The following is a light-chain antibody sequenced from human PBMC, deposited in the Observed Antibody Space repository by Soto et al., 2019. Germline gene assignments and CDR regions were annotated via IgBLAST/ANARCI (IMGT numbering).Light chain of an antibody. CDR3: ASYTGTGPLV. V-gene: IGLV2-14*03. Sequence: QSALAQPASVSGSPGHSITITCTGTSTDIGANDYVSWYHQHPGSAPKLVIYDVRNRPSGTSIRFSGAKSGNTASLTISGRQTDDEGDYYCASYTGTGPLVFGVGTKLTVL. CDR1: STDIGANDY. CDR2: DVR. J-gene: IGLJ2*01.